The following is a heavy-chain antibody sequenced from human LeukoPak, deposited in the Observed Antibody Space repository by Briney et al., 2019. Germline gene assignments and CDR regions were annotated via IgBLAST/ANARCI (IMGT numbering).Heavy chain of an antibody. CDR3: ARITVTGDYYYGMDV. V-gene: IGHV3-11*04. J-gene: IGHJ6*02. Sequence: GGSLRLSCAASGFTFSDYYMSWIRQAPGKGLEWVSYISSSGSTIYYADSVKGRFTISRDNAKNSLYLQMNSLRAEDTAVYYCARITVTGDYYYGMDVWGQGTTVTVSS. CDR1: GFTFSDYY. CDR2: ISSSGSTI. D-gene: IGHD4-17*01.